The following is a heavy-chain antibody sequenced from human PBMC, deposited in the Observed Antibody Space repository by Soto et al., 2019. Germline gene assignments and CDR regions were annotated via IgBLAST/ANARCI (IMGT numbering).Heavy chain of an antibody. CDR2: IIPVFGTA. CDR1: GGTFSSYA. CDR3: ARDDTNYLMDIVVVPAAKGMVV. V-gene: IGHV1-69*13. Sequence: SVKVSCKASGGTFSSYAISWVRQAPGRGLEWMGGIIPVFGTANYAQKFQGRVRITADESTSTAYMELSSLRSEDTAVYSCARDDTNYLMDIVVVPAAKGMVVWGQGTTVTVSS. D-gene: IGHD2-2*03. J-gene: IGHJ6*02.